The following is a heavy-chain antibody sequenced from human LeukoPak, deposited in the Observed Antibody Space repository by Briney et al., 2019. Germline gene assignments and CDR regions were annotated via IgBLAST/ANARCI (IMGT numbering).Heavy chain of an antibody. V-gene: IGHV4-39*01. D-gene: IGHD1-26*01. CDR3: ARQGSGNYLSPVNY. CDR2: IYYSGST. J-gene: IGHJ4*02. Sequence: PSETLSLTCTVSDGSISSSSYYWGWIRQPPGKGLEWIGRIYYSGSTYYNPSLKSRVTISVDTSKNQFSLKLSSVTAADTAVYYCARQGSGNYLSPVNYWGQGTLVTVSS. CDR1: DGSISSSSYY.